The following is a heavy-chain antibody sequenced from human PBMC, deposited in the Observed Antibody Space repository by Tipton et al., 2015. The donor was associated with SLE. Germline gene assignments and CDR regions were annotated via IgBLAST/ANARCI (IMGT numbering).Heavy chain of an antibody. CDR3: ARGVWFGELQWYFDL. Sequence: TLSLTCTVSGFSISSGYYWGWIRQPPGKGLEWIGSLFHSGSTNYNPSLKSRVTISVDTSKNQFSLKLSSVTAADTAVYYCARGVWFGELQWYFDLWGRGTLVTVSS. J-gene: IGHJ2*01. CDR1: GFSISSGYY. D-gene: IGHD3-10*01. CDR2: LFHSGST. V-gene: IGHV4-38-2*02.